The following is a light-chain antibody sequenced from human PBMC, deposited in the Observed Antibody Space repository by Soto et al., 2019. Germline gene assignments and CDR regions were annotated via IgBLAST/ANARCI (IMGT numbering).Light chain of an antibody. J-gene: IGKJ5*01. V-gene: IGKV3-20*01. CDR2: GAS. CDR1: QSVSSSY. CDR3: QQYGSPST. Sequence: EIVLTQSPGTLSLSPGERATLSCRASQSVSSSYLAWYQQKPGQAPRLLIYGASSRATGIPDRFSGSGSGTDFTLTISRLEPEDFAVYYCQQYGSPSTLGQGTRLEIK.